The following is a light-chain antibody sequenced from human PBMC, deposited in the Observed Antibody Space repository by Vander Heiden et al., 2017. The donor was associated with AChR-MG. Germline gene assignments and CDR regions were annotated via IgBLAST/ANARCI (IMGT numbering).Light chain of an antibody. CDR2: EIS. CDR3: TSYTSNILA. CDR1: SSDVGGYHR. Sequence: QSALTQPASVSGSPGQSVTLSCTGTSSDVGGYHRVSWYQQPPGKAPKLMIYEISNRPSGVSDRFSGSKSGNTASLTISGLQAEDEADYYCTSYTSNILAFGGGTKLTVL. J-gene: IGLJ2*01. V-gene: IGLV2-18*02.